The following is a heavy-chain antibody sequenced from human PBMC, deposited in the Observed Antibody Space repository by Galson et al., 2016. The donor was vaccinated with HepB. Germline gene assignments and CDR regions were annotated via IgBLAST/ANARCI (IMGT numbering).Heavy chain of an antibody. D-gene: IGHD2-2*01. CDR3: ARGTSVYCTRATCYREGSFDY. V-gene: IGHV3-33*01. J-gene: IGHJ4*02. CDR2: LWYDGSNR. Sequence: SLRLSCAASGFTFSNYGMHWVRQAPGKGLEWVAVLWYDGSNRYYVDSVKGRFTISRDNSKNTLYLQVTSLRAEDTAVYYCARGTSVYCTRATCYREGSFDYWGQGTLVTVSS. CDR1: GFTFSNYG.